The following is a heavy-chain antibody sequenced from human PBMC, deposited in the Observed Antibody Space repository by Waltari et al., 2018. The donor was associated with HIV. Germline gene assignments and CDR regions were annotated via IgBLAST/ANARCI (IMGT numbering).Heavy chain of an antibody. CDR3: AKSTIHTGYGSYKDAFDI. CDR1: GYTFTGYY. Sequence: QVQLVQSGAEVKKPGASVKVSCKASGYTFTGYYMHWVRQAPGQGLEWMGWINPNSGGTSSAQKFQGRVKMTRDTSITTAYMEVSRLRSDDTAVYYCAKSTIHTGYGSYKDAFDIWGQGTMVTVSS. J-gene: IGHJ3*02. CDR2: INPNSGGT. V-gene: IGHV1-2*02. D-gene: IGHD1-26*01.